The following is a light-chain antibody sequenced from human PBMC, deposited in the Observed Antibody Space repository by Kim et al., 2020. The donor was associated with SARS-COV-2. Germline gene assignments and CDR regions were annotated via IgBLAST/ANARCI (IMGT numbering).Light chain of an antibody. J-gene: IGLJ3*02. CDR2: QGD. Sequence: TVAISCTRGSGSIASNFVEWYQQRPGSRPTTLIYQGDHCPSGVSDRCSGSIDSSSNAASLTSAVLKTEDDADYYCQSYDSSSHWVFGGGTQLTVL. V-gene: IGLV6-57*01. CDR1: SGSIASNF. CDR3: QSYDSSSHWV.